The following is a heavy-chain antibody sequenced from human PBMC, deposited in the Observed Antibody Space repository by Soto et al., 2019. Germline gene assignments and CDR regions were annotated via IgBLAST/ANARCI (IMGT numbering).Heavy chain of an antibody. CDR1: GFTFSSYG. J-gene: IGHJ4*02. D-gene: IGHD1-1*01. CDR3: AKSVYSWNDGCFDY. Sequence: PGGSLRLSCAASGFTFSSYGMHWVRQAPGKGLEWVAIISYDEINKYYADSVKGRFTISRDNSKNTLYLQMNSLRAEDTAVYYCAKSVYSWNDGCFDYWGQGT. V-gene: IGHV3-30*18. CDR2: ISYDEINK.